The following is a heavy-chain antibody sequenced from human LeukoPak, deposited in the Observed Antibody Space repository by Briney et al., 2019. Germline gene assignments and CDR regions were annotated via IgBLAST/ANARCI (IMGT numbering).Heavy chain of an antibody. Sequence: PGGSLRFSCAASGFTFSSYAMSWVRQAPGKGLEWVSAISGSGGSTYYADSVKGRFTISRDNSKNTLYLQMNSLRAEDTAVYYCAKNTDIVVVPAAYGGLFQHWGQGTLVTVSS. D-gene: IGHD2-2*01. V-gene: IGHV3-23*01. CDR2: ISGSGGST. CDR1: GFTFSSYA. CDR3: AKNTDIVVVPAAYGGLFQH. J-gene: IGHJ1*01.